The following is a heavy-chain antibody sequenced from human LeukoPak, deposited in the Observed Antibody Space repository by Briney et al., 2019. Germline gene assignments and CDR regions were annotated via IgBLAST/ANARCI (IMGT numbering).Heavy chain of an antibody. CDR1: GFTFSDYY. Sequence: GGSLRLSCAASGFTFSDYYMSWIRQAPGKGLEWVSAISGSGGSTYYADSVKGRFTISRDNSKNTLYLQMNSLRAEDTAVYYCATGIAGVYYYYYYMDVWGKGTTVTVSS. CDR3: ATGIAGVYYYYYYMDV. CDR2: ISGSGGST. D-gene: IGHD6-13*01. J-gene: IGHJ6*03. V-gene: IGHV3-23*01.